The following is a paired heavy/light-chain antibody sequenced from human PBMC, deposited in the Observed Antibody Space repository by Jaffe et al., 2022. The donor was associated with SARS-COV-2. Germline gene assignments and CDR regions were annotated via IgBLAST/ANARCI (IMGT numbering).Heavy chain of an antibody. Sequence: EVQLLESGGGLVQPGGSLRLSCAASGFTFSSYAMSWVRQAPGKGLEWVSAISGSGGSTYYADSVKGRFTISRDNSKNTLYLQMNSLRAEDTAVYYCALGALGYCSGGSCYSLPFDYWGQGTLVTVSS. V-gene: IGHV3-23*01. J-gene: IGHJ4*02. CDR3: ALGALGYCSGGSCYSLPFDY. D-gene: IGHD2-15*01. CDR1: GFTFSSYA. CDR2: ISGSGGST.
Light chain of an antibody. CDR3: QQYDNLPT. CDR2: DAS. V-gene: IGKV1-33*01. J-gene: IGKJ5*01. Sequence: DIQMTQSPSSLSASVGDRVTITCQASQDISNYLNWYQQKPGKAPKLLIYDASNLETGVPSRFSGSGSGTDFTFTISSLQPEDIATYYCQQYDNLPTFGQGTRLEIK. CDR1: QDISNY.